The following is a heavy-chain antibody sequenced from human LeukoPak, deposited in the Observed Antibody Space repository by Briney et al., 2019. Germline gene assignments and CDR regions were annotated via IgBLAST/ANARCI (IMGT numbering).Heavy chain of an antibody. Sequence: GGSLRLSCAASGFTFSADGMHWVRQAPGKGLEWVAVIWYDGSTKYYADSVKGRFTISRDNSKNTLHLQMNSLRADDTAVYYCARDGNSYTDYWGQGTLVTVSS. V-gene: IGHV3-33*01. CDR1: GFTFSADG. J-gene: IGHJ4*02. D-gene: IGHD5-18*01. CDR3: ARDGNSYTDY. CDR2: IWYDGSTK.